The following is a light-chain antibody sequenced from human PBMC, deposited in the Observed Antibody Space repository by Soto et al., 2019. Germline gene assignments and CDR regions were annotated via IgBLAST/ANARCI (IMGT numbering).Light chain of an antibody. CDR2: GAS. CDR3: QQYGSSPSIT. CDR1: QSLSTS. J-gene: IGKJ5*01. Sequence: LVMTQSPAPLSVSPGERVVLSCGASQSLSTSLAWYHHKPGQAPRLLIYGASNRATGIPDRFSGSGSGTDFTLTISRLEPEDFAVYYCQQYGSSPSITFGQGTRL. V-gene: IGKV3-20*01.